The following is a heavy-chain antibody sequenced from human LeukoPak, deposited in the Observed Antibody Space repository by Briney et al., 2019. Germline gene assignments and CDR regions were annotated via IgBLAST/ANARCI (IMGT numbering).Heavy chain of an antibody. Sequence: SETLSLTCTVSGGSISSNNYHWGWIRQPPGKGLEWIGSIYYSGSTYYNPSLKSRVTISVDTSKNQFSLKLSSVTAADTAVYYCARQFAHWYSFAGWGQGTLVTVSS. V-gene: IGHV4-39*01. CDR3: ARQFAHWYSFAG. D-gene: IGHD6-13*01. J-gene: IGHJ4*02. CDR1: GGSISSNNYH. CDR2: IYYSGST.